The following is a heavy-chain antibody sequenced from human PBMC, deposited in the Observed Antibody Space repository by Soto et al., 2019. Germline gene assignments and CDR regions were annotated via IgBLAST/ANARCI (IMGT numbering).Heavy chain of an antibody. V-gene: IGHV1-69*06. Sequence: EKGLEWMGGIIPIFGTANYAQKFQGRVTITADKSTSTAYMELSSLRSEDTAVYYCARDTSDYDFWSGYPDVWGQGTTVTVSS. CDR2: IIPIFGTA. D-gene: IGHD3-3*01. J-gene: IGHJ6*02. CDR3: ARDTSDYDFWSGYPDV.